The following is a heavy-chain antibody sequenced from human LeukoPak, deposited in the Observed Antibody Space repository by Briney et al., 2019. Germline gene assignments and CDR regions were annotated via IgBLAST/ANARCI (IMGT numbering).Heavy chain of an antibody. V-gene: IGHV4-38-2*02. CDR2: IHHSGST. CDR3: ARGLAWELLVPFDF. J-gene: IGHJ4*02. Sequence: SETLSLTCTVSGYSISNDYYWAWIRQPPGRGLEWIGTIHHSGSTYYNPSLKSRVTMSVDTSKNQFSLRLTSVTAADTATYYCARGLAWELLVPFDFWGQGTLVTVSS. D-gene: IGHD1-26*01. CDR1: GYSISNDYY.